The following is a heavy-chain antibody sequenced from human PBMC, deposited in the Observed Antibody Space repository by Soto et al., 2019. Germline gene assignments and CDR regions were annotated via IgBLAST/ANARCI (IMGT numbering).Heavy chain of an antibody. Sequence: EVQLTDSGGGLVKPGGSLRLSCAVSGFTFSDAWMSWVRQSPGKGLEWVGRIKRRVDGATTDYAAPVKGRFTISRDDSKTTLYLKVGSLRTEKTAMYFFFSHPCYRGNSFAPGGQGTLVTVSS. D-gene: IGHD1-26*01. V-gene: IGHV3-15*01. CDR3: FSHPCYRGNSFAP. CDR2: IKRRVDGATT. J-gene: IGHJ5*02. CDR1: GFTFSDAW.